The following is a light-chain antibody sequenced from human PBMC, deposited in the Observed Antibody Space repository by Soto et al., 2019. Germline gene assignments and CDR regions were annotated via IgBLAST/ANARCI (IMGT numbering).Light chain of an antibody. Sequence: QSVLPQPPSASGTPGQRVTISCSGSSSNIGSNTVNWYQQLPGTAPKLRIYSNDQRPSGVPDRFSGSKSGTSASLAISGLQSEDEADYYCAAWDGSLNGYVFGTGTKLTVL. CDR3: AAWDGSLNGYV. V-gene: IGLV1-44*01. J-gene: IGLJ1*01. CDR2: SND. CDR1: SSNIGSNT.